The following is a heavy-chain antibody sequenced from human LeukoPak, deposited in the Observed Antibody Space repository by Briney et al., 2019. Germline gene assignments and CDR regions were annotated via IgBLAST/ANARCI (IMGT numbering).Heavy chain of an antibody. J-gene: IGHJ4*02. CDR2: ISGSGGRT. CDR1: GFTFSSYA. D-gene: IGHD3-22*01. CDR3: AKGGSTMIVVVIQYYFDY. Sequence: GGSLRLSCAAPGFTFSSYAMSWVRQAPGKGLEWVSAISGSGGRTYYADSVKGRFTISRDNYKNTLYLQMISLRAEDKAVYYCAKGGSTMIVVVIQYYFDYWGQGTLVTVSS. V-gene: IGHV3-23*01.